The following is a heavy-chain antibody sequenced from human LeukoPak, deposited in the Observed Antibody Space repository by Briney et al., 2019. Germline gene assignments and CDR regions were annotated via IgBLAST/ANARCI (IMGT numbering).Heavy chain of an antibody. CDR2: INTNTGNP. V-gene: IGHV7-4-1*02. CDR3: ARDLWDPYYYGSGSYYNLAYYYGMDV. J-gene: IGHJ6*02. D-gene: IGHD3-10*01. Sequence: ASVKVSCKASGYTFTSYAMNWVRQAPGQGLEWVGWINTNTGNPTYAQGFTGRFVFSLDTSVSTAYLQISSLKAEDTAVYYCARDLWDPYYYGSGSYYNLAYYYGMDVWGQGTTVTVSS. CDR1: GYTFTSYA.